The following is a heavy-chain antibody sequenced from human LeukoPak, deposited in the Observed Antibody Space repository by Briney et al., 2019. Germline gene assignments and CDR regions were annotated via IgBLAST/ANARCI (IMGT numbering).Heavy chain of an antibody. CDR1: GYTFTSYG. D-gene: IGHD1-14*01. CDR2: INPSGGST. CDR3: ARETGAGLDY. Sequence: ASVKVSCKASGYTFTSYGISWVRQAPGQGLEWMGIINPSGGSTSYAQKFQGRVTMTRDTSTSTVYMELSSLRSEDTAVYYCARETGAGLDYWGQGTLVTVSS. J-gene: IGHJ4*02. V-gene: IGHV1-46*01.